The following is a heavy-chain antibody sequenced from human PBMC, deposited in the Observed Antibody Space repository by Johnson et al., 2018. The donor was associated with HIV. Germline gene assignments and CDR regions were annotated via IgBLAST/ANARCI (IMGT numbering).Heavy chain of an antibody. Sequence: VQLMESGGGLVQPGGSLRLSCAASGFTFSSYWMHWVRQAPGKGLVWVSRINSDGSSTSYADSVKGRFTISRDNAKNTLYLQMNSLRAEDTAVYYCARHHPASDAFDIWGQGTMVTVSS. D-gene: IGHD2-2*01. CDR1: GFTFSSYW. V-gene: IGHV3-74*02. J-gene: IGHJ3*02. CDR3: ARHHPASDAFDI. CDR2: INSDGSST.